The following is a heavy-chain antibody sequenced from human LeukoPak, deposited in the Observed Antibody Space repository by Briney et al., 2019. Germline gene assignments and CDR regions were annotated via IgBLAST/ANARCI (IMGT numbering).Heavy chain of an antibody. Sequence: GGSLRLSCAASGFTFSSYAMNWVRQAPGKGLEWVSGISGSGVSTFYADSVKGRFTISRDNSKNTLYLQMNSLRAEDTAVYYCAKGASTWFYFDYWGQGTLVTVS. V-gene: IGHV3-23*01. CDR3: AKGASTWFYFDY. J-gene: IGHJ4*02. CDR2: ISGSGVST. CDR1: GFTFSSYA. D-gene: IGHD6-13*01.